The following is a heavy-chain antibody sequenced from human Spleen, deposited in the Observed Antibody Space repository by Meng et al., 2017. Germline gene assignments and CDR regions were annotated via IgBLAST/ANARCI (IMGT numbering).Heavy chain of an antibody. Sequence: QVQLQQGVPVLLKPSEALSLAFVVSGGSFSDSYWGWIRQPPGKGLEWIREINHSGSTNYNPSLESRATISVDTSQNNLSLKLSSVTAADSAVYYCARGPTTMAHDFDYWGQGTLVTVSS. J-gene: IGHJ4*02. D-gene: IGHD4-11*01. CDR2: INHSGST. CDR3: ARGPTTMAHDFDY. V-gene: IGHV4-34*02. CDR1: GGSFSDSY.